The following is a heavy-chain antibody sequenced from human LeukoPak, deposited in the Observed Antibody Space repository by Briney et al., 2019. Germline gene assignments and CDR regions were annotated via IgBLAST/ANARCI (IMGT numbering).Heavy chain of an antibody. D-gene: IGHD7-27*01. V-gene: IGHV3-30*04. J-gene: IGHJ6*03. Sequence: GGSLRLSCAASGFTFSSYVMHWVRQAPGKGLEWVALISYDGSNEYYADSVKGRFTISRDNSKNTLYLQMNSLRGEDTGLYYCARSELGYDYYYMDVWGKGTTVTVSS. CDR3: ARSELGYDYYYMDV. CDR2: ISYDGSNE. CDR1: GFTFSSYV.